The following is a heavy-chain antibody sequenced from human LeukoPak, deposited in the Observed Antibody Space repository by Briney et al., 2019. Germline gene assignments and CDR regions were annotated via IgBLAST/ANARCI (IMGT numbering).Heavy chain of an antibody. CDR1: GFTFTSYA. CDR2: SSSGATT. J-gene: IGHJ6*02. Sequence: GGALRLFCGASGFTFTSYAMKWVRQAPGKGLEGGSSSSGATTYYAHLMTGRFTISRDNSKNTLYLQMTSLRAEDTAVYYCAKDLGEGDSSGYHYYGMDVWGHGTTVTVSS. D-gene: IGHD3-22*01. V-gene: IGHV3-23*01. CDR3: AKDLGEGDSSGYHYYGMDV.